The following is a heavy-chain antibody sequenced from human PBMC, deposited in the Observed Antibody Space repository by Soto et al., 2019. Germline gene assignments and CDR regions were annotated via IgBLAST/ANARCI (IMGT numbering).Heavy chain of an antibody. CDR2: IWYDGSNK. CDR3: ASEYCSGGRCYYYGMDV. Sequence: GVSLRLSCAASGFTFSSYGMHWVRQAPGKGLEWVAVIWYDGSNKYYADSVKGRFTISRDNSKNTLYLQMNSLRAEDTAVYYCASEYCSGGRCYYYGMDVWGQGTTVTVSS. J-gene: IGHJ6*02. V-gene: IGHV3-33*01. CDR1: GFTFSSYG. D-gene: IGHD2-15*01.